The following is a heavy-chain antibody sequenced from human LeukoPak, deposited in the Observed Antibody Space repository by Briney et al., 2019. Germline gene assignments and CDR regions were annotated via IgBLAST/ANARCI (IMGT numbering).Heavy chain of an antibody. V-gene: IGHV3-30*19. CDR2: IWYDGSNK. Sequence: GGSLRLSCAASGFTFSSYGMHWVRRAPGKGLEWVAVIWYDGSNKYYADSVKGRFTISRDNSKNTLYLQMNSLRAEDTAVYYCARETGSAIGSTDFDYWGQGTLVTVSS. D-gene: IGHD4-17*01. J-gene: IGHJ4*02. CDR3: ARETGSAIGSTDFDY. CDR1: GFTFSSYG.